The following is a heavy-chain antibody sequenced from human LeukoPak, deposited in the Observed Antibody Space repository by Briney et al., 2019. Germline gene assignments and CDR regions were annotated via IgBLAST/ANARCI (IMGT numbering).Heavy chain of an antibody. CDR2: INPNRGET. CDR1: GYTLSGYY. CDR3: VRSPTSGTYYNRPYYFDS. D-gene: IGHD3-10*01. V-gene: IGHV1-2*02. J-gene: IGHJ4*02. Sequence: VASVKVSCKASGYTLSGYYMHWVRQAPGQGLEWMGWINPNRGETDYAQNFQGRVTMTRDTSINTAYMDLNRLRPDDTAVYYCVRSPTSGTYYNRPYYFDSWGQGTLLTVSS.